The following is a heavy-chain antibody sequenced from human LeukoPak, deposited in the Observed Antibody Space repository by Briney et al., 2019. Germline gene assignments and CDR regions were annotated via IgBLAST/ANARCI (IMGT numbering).Heavy chain of an antibody. J-gene: IGHJ3*02. CDR3: ATSIVLMVYAIGDDAFDI. Sequence: SVNVSCKASGGTFSSYAISWVRQAPGQGLEWMGRIIPILGIANYAQKFQGRVTITADKSTSTAYMELSSLRSEDTAVYYCATSIVLMVYAIGDDAFDIWGQGTMVTVSS. V-gene: IGHV1-69*04. D-gene: IGHD2-8*01. CDR2: IIPILGIA. CDR1: GGTFSSYA.